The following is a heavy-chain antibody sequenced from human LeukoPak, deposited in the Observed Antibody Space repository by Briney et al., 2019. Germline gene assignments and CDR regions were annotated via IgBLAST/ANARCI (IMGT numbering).Heavy chain of an antibody. CDR1: GFTFDDYA. J-gene: IGHJ6*02. CDR2: ISWNSGSI. V-gene: IGHV3-9*01. Sequence: PGGSLRLSCAASGFTFDDYAMHWVRQAPGKGLEWVSGISWNSGSIGYADSVKGRFTISRDNAKNSLYLQMNSLRPDDTAPYYCAVRFVWHGFDVWGQGTTVTVSS. D-gene: IGHD2-8*01. CDR3: AVRFVWHGFDV.